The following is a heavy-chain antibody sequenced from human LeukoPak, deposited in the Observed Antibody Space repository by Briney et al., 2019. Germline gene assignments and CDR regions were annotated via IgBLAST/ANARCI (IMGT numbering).Heavy chain of an antibody. J-gene: IGHJ4*02. V-gene: IGHV3-48*03. CDR3: ARDYGDYGDY. CDR1: GFTFSSYE. CDR2: ISSRGSTI. Sequence: GGSLRLSCAASGFTFSSYEMNWVRQAPGKGLEWVSYISSRGSTIYYADSVKGPFTISRDNAKNSLYLQMNSLRAEYTAVYYCARDYGDYGDYWGQGTLVTVSS. D-gene: IGHD4-17*01.